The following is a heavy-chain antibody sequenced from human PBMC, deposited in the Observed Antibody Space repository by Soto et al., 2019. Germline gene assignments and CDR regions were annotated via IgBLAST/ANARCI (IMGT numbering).Heavy chain of an antibody. CDR3: AKDGDYDDAFDI. Sequence: GGSLRLSCAASGFTLDDYAMHWVRQAPGKGLEWVSSISWNSGNMVYSDSVKGRFTISRDNAKNSLYLQMNGLGVADTALYYCAKDGDYDDAFDIWGQGTMVTVSS. CDR2: ISWNSGNM. V-gene: IGHV3-9*01. CDR1: GFTLDDYA. D-gene: IGHD4-17*01. J-gene: IGHJ3*02.